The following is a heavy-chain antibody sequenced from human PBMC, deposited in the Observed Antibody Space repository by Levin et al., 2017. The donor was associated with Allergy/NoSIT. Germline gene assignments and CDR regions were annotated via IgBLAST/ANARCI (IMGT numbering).Heavy chain of an antibody. D-gene: IGHD1-14*01. CDR3: AKYHHSEDYGMDV. CDR1: GFTFTTYA. J-gene: IGHJ6*02. V-gene: IGHV3-23*01. CDR2: VRAGGEIT. Sequence: GESLKISCAAPGFTFTTYAMSWVRQASGKGLEWVSAVRAGGEITYHADTVKGRFTISRDNSKNTVYLQMNNLRVEDTARYYCAKYHHSEDYGMDVWGQGTMVTVSS.